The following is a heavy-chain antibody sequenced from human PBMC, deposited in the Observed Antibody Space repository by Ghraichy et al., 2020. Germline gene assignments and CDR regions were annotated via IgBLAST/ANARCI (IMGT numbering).Heavy chain of an antibody. CDR1: GLTFSSYR. D-gene: IGHD2-15*01. J-gene: IGHJ3*02. CDR2: IDSSSSYI. V-gene: IGHV3-21*01. Sequence: GALRLSCVASGLTFSSYRMSWVRQAPGKGPEWVSFIDSSSSYIYYADSVKGRFTVSRDNTKNSLYLQMSSLRAEDTAMYYCAKDPGYCSGGRCFPDAFDIWGQGTMVTVSS. CDR3: AKDPGYCSGGRCFPDAFDI.